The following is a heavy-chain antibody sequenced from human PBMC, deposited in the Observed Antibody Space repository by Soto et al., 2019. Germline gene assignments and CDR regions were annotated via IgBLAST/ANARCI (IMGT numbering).Heavy chain of an antibody. CDR2: IYNSGST. D-gene: IGHD5-18*01. CDR3: ARPLYNYGPVDV. Sequence: QVQLQESGPGLMKPSETLSLTCTVSGGSVSSGSYYWSWIRQPPGKGLEWIGYIYNSGSTNYNPSLKSRVTISVDTSKNQFSLKLRSVTAADTAVYYCARPLYNYGPVDVWGQGTTVTVSS. CDR1: GGSVSSGSYY. J-gene: IGHJ6*02. V-gene: IGHV4-61*01.